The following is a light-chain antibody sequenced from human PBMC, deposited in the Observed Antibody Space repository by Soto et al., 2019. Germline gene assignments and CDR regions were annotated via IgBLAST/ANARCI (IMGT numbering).Light chain of an antibody. Sequence: ETVMTQSPATLSVSPGERATLSCRASQSVSINLAWYQHKPGQAPRLLIYGASTRATDIPARFSGSGSGTEFTLIISSLQSEDFAVYYCQQYNNWPPWTFGQGTQVEIK. V-gene: IGKV3D-15*01. J-gene: IGKJ1*01. CDR3: QQYNNWPPWT. CDR2: GAS. CDR1: QSVSIN.